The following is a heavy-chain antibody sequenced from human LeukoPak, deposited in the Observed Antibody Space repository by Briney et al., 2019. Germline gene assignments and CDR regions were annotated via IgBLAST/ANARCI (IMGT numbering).Heavy chain of an antibody. D-gene: IGHD6-19*01. Sequence: SETLSLTCTVSGGSISSSSYYWGWIRQPPGKGLEWIGSIYYSGSTYYNPSLKRRVNISVDTYKNQFSLKLSSVTAADTAVYYCARRIAVESDFDYWGQGTLVTVSS. J-gene: IGHJ4*02. CDR2: IYYSGST. CDR3: ARRIAVESDFDY. CDR1: GGSISSSSYY. V-gene: IGHV4-39*01.